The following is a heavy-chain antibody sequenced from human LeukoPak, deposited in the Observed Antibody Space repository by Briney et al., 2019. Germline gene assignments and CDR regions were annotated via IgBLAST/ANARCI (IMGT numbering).Heavy chain of an antibody. D-gene: IGHD4-23*01. J-gene: IGHJ5*02. CDR3: AKDLGGRGGNSIWAIDP. Sequence: GGSLRLSCAASGFTFSSYAMSWVRQAPGKGLEWVSAISGSGGSTYYADSVKGRFTISRDNSKNTLYLQMNSLRAEDTAVYYCAKDLGGRGGNSIWAIDPWGQGTLVTVSS. CDR2: ISGSGGST. V-gene: IGHV3-23*01. CDR1: GFTFSSYA.